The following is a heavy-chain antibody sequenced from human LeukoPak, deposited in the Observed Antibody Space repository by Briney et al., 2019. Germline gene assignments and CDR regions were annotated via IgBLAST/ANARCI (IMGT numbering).Heavy chain of an antibody. Sequence: GGSLRLSCAASGLTFRNYAMSWVRQAPGKGLEWVSVICANDGNTYYADAVKGRFTISRDNSKDTLYLQMDSLRAEDTAVYYCARDSRRVGATGGSDYWGQGTLVTVSS. CDR2: ICANDGNT. D-gene: IGHD1-26*01. CDR3: ARDSRRVGATGGSDY. V-gene: IGHV3-23*01. CDR1: GLTFRNYA. J-gene: IGHJ4*02.